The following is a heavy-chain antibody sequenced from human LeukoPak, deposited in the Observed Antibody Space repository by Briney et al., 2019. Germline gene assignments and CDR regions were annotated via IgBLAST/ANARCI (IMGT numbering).Heavy chain of an antibody. CDR3: ASWGDSSGKVWNY. Sequence: GESLKISCKGSGYSFTSYWISWVRQMPGKGLEWMGRIDPSDSYTNYSPSFQGHVTISADKSISTAYLQWSSLKASDTAMYYCASWGDSSGKVWNYWGRGTLVTVSS. CDR1: GYSFTSYW. J-gene: IGHJ4*02. D-gene: IGHD6-19*01. V-gene: IGHV5-10-1*01. CDR2: IDPSDSYT.